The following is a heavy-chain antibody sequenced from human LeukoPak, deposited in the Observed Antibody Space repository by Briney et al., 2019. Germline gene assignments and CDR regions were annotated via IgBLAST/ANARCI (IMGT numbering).Heavy chain of an antibody. CDR1: GYTFTSYA. CDR2: INAGNGNT. CDR3: ARSCSGGSCYSGKDYYYGMDV. Sequence: GASVKVSCKASGYTFTSYAMHWVRQAPGQRLERMGWINAGNGNTKYSQKFQGRVTITRDTSASTAYMELSSLRSEDTAVYYCARSCSGGSCYSGKDYYYGMDVWGQGTTVTVSS. D-gene: IGHD2-15*01. J-gene: IGHJ6*02. V-gene: IGHV1-3*01.